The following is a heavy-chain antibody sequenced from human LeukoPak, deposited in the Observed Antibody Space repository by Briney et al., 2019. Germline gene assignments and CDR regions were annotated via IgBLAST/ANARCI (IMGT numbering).Heavy chain of an antibody. CDR2: ISGSGGST. J-gene: IGHJ4*02. CDR3: AKDRYSSSWYFDY. CDR1: GFTFSSYA. Sequence: GGSLRLSCAASGFTFSSYAMSWVRQAPGKGLEWVSAISGSGGSTYYADSVKGRFTISRDNSKNTLYLQMNSLSAEDTAVYYCAKDRYSSSWYFDYWGQGTLVTVSS. V-gene: IGHV3-23*01. D-gene: IGHD6-13*01.